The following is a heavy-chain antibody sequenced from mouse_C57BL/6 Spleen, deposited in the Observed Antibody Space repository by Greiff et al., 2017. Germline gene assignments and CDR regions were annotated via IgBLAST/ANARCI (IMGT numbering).Heavy chain of an antibody. CDR1: GFNIKDYY. CDR3: TTWGITRYYFDY. D-gene: IGHD2-4*01. J-gene: IGHJ2*01. Sequence: VQLKESGAELVRPGASVKLSCPASGFNIKDYYMHWVKQRPEKGLEWIGRIDTADGGTGYATTFQGKATMTADSSSNTAYLQLISLTSEDTAVYYCTTWGITRYYFDYWGQGTTLTVSS. CDR2: IDTADGGT. V-gene: IGHV14-1*01.